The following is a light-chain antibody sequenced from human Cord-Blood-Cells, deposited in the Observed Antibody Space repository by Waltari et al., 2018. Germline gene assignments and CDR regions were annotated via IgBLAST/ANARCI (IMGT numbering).Light chain of an antibody. Sequence: EIVLTQSPATLSLSPGERATLSCRASQSVSSYLAWYQQKPCQAPRLLIYDASNRATGIPARFSGSGSGTDFTLTISSLEPEDFAVYYCQQRSNWPSTFGQGTRLEIK. CDR2: DAS. CDR1: QSVSSY. CDR3: QQRSNWPST. J-gene: IGKJ5*01. V-gene: IGKV3-11*01.